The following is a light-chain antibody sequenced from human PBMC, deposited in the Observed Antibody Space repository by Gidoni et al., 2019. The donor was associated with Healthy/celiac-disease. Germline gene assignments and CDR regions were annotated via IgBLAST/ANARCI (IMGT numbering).Light chain of an antibody. CDR1: SSNIGAGYD. CDR2: GNS. CDR3: V. J-gene: IGLJ1*01. Sequence: QSVLTQPPSVSGAPGQRVTISCTGSSSNIGAGYDVHWYQQLPGTAPKLLIYGNSNRPSGVPDRFCGSKSGTSASLAITGLQSYDSSLSGYVFGTGTKVTVL. V-gene: IGLV1-40*01.